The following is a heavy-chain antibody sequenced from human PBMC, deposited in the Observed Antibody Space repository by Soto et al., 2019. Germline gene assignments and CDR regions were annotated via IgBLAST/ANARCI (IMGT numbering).Heavy chain of an antibody. CDR3: AREASVLIPAAQPSRFDS. CDR1: GYSFMKYG. CDR2: ISPYSGYT. V-gene: IGHV1-18*01. Sequence: ASVKVSCKGFGYSFMKYGINWVRQAPGQGLEWVGWISPYSGYTHSAQKFHGRLTLTTDTAASTAYMELRILRSADTALYYCAREASVLIPAAQPSRFDSCGQGTLVTVCS. D-gene: IGHD2-2*01. J-gene: IGHJ4*02.